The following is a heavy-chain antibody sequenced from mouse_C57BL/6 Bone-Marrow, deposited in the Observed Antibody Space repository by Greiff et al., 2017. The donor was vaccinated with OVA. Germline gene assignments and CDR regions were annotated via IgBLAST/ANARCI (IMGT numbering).Heavy chain of an antibody. CDR2: ISDGGSYT. CDR1: GFTFSSYA. Sequence: EVKLVESGGGLVKPGGSLKLSCAASGFTFSSYAMSWVRQTPEKRLEWVATISDGGSYTYSTDNVKGRFTISRDNAKNNVYLQMSHLKSEDTAMYDSARERRDGYCDDWGQGTTLTVSS. V-gene: IGHV5-4*01. D-gene: IGHD2-3*01. J-gene: IGHJ2*01. CDR3: ARERRDGYCDD.